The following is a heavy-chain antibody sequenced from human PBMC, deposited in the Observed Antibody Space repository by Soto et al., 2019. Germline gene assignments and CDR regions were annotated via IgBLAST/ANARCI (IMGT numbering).Heavy chain of an antibody. CDR1: GFSFSSYA. Sequence: PGGSLRLSCAASGFSFSSYAMNWVRQAPGKGLEWVSGIRSTGDHSYYAESVKGRFTISRDNSKNTLYLHMNSLRAEDTAVYYCAREGRGDTAMGTHFDYWGQGTLVTVSS. D-gene: IGHD5-18*01. CDR3: AREGRGDTAMGTHFDY. J-gene: IGHJ4*02. V-gene: IGHV3-23*01. CDR2: IRSTGDHS.